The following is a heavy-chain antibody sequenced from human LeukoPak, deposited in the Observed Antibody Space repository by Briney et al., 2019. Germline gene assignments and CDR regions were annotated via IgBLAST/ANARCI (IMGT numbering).Heavy chain of an antibody. J-gene: IGHJ5*02. Sequence: ASVRVSPTVSGYTPTELSIHWVRQAPGKGLEWMGGFAPEDGETISAQKFQGRVTMTDDTSTDPAYMELSSLRSKDTAVYYCATIASAPSYYYDSSGFNWFDPWGQGTLVTVSS. CDR2: FAPEDGET. V-gene: IGHV1-24*01. D-gene: IGHD3-22*01. CDR3: ATIASAPSYYYDSSGFNWFDP. CDR1: GYTPTELS.